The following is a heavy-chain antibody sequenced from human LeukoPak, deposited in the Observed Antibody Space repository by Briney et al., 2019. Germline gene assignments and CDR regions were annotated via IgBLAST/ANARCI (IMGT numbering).Heavy chain of an antibody. CDR2: IYYDGSNK. V-gene: IGHV3-33*03. CDR3: AKDHRRGYSYGDIDY. CDR1: GFTFSSYG. Sequence: GGSLRLSCAASGFTFSSYGMHWVRQAPGKGLEWVALIYYDGSNKYYADSVKGRFTISRDNSKSTLYLQMNSLRAEDTAIYYCAKDHRRGYSYGDIDYWGQGTLVTVSS. J-gene: IGHJ4*02. D-gene: IGHD5-18*01.